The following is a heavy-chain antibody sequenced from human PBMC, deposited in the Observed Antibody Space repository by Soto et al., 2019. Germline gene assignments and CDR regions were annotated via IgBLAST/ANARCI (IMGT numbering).Heavy chain of an antibody. CDR1: GGSISSGGYY. CDR3: ATSTDSSGYCLDY. D-gene: IGHD3-22*01. Sequence: SEALSLTCTVSGGSISSGGYYWSWIRQHPGKGLEWIGYIYYSGSTYYNPSLKSRVTISVDTSKNQFSLKLSSVTAADAAVYYCATSTDSSGYCLDYWGQGTLVTVSS. V-gene: IGHV4-31*03. J-gene: IGHJ4*02. CDR2: IYYSGST.